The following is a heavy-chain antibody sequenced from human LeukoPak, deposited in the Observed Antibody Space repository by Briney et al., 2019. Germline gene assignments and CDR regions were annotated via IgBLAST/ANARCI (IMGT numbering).Heavy chain of an antibody. CDR1: GYSFTSYW. CDR2: IYPGDSDT. CDR3: ARLHAAAANNLFDY. Sequence: PGGSLKISCKGSGYSFTSYWIGWVRQMPGKGLELMGIIYPGDSDTRYSPSFQGQVTISADKSISTAYLQWSSLKASDTAMYYCARLHAAAANNLFDYWGQGTLVTVSS. V-gene: IGHV5-51*01. D-gene: IGHD6-13*01. J-gene: IGHJ4*02.